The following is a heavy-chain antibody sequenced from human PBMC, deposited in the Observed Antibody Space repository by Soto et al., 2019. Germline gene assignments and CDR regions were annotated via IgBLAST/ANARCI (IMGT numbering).Heavy chain of an antibody. V-gene: IGHV1-46*01. Sequence: ASVKVSCKASGYTFSTYYMHWVRQAPGQGLQWMGIVDPTGDTTAYAQNFQARLTMTTDTSTSTFYMELSSLTSDDTAVYYCARDKVPLRGIISLVRHYDVGMDVWGQGTTVTVS. D-gene: IGHD3-10*01. CDR1: GYTFSTYY. CDR3: ARDKVPLRGIISLVRHYDVGMDV. J-gene: IGHJ6*02. CDR2: VDPTGDTT.